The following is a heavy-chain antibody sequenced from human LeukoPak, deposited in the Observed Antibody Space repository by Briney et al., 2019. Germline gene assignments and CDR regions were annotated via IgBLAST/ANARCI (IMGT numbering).Heavy chain of an antibody. Sequence: SETLSLTCAVYGGSFSGYYWSWIRQPPGKGLEWIGEINHSGSTNYNPSLKSRVTISVDTSKNQFSLKLSSVTAADTAVYYCAREVGPSGGWFDPWGQGTLVTVSS. CDR3: AREVGPSGGWFDP. D-gene: IGHD3-10*01. CDR2: INHSGST. CDR1: GGSFSGYY. J-gene: IGHJ5*02. V-gene: IGHV4-34*01.